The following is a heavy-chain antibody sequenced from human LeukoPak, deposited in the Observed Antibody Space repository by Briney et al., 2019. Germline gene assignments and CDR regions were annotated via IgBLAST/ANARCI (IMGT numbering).Heavy chain of an antibody. CDR2: ISGSGGST. CDR1: GFTFSSYA. Sequence: PGGSLRLSCAASGFTFSSYAMSWVRQAPGKGLEWVSAISGSGGSTYYADSVKGRFTISRDNSKNTLYLQMNSLRAEDTAVYYCARGGGFGEFPHNWFDPWGQGTLVTVSS. D-gene: IGHD3-10*01. CDR3: ARGGGFGEFPHNWFDP. J-gene: IGHJ5*02. V-gene: IGHV3-23*01.